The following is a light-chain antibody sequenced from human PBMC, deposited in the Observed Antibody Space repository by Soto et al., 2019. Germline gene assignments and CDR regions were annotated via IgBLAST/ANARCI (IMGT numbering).Light chain of an antibody. V-gene: IGKV1-5*03. CDR2: MAS. Sequence: DIQMTQSPSTLSASVGDRVTITCRPSQTISSWLAWYQQKPGKVPKLLIYMASGLHSGVPSRFSGSGSGTEFTLTISSVQPDDFATYYCQHYNSYPYTFGQGTKVDIK. J-gene: IGKJ2*01. CDR1: QTISSW. CDR3: QHYNSYPYT.